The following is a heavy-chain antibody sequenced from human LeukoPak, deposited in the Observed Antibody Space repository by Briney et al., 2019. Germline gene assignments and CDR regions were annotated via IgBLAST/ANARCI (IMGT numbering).Heavy chain of an antibody. CDR2: IHPGDSDT. Sequence: GESLKISCTGSGYHFTSYWIAWGRPMPGKGLEWMGIIHPGDSDTRYSPSFQGQVTISVDKSISTAYLQWSSLKGSDTAKYYCARMGSSDWLLCGGQGTLVTFSS. J-gene: IGHJ4*02. D-gene: IGHD3-9*01. CDR3: ARMGSSDWLLC. V-gene: IGHV5-51*01. CDR1: GYHFTSYW.